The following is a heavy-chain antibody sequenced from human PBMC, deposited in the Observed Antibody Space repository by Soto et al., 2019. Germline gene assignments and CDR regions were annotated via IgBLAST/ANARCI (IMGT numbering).Heavy chain of an antibody. V-gene: IGHV3-21*01. D-gene: IGHD2-2*01. J-gene: IGHJ6*02. CDR2: ISSSSSYI. Sequence: EVQLVESGGGLVKPGGSLRLSCAASGFTFSSYSMNWVRQAPGKGLEWVSSISSSSSYIYYADSVKGRFTISRDNAKNSLYLQMNSLRAEDTAVYYCARYCRSTSCYSPYYYGMDVWGQGTTVTVSS. CDR3: ARYCRSTSCYSPYYYGMDV. CDR1: GFTFSSYS.